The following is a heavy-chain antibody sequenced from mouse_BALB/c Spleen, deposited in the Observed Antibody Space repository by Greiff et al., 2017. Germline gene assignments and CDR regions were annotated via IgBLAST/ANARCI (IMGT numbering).Heavy chain of an antibody. D-gene: IGHD2-4*01. CDR3: AREGITTGYYYAMDY. CDR2: INPGSGGT. CDR1: GYAFTNYL. Sequence: QVQLKQSGAELVRPGTSVKVSCKASGYAFTNYLIEWVKQRPGQGLEWIGVINPGSGGTNYNEKFKGKATLTADKSSSTAYMQLSSLTSDDSAVYFCAREGITTGYYYAMDYWGQGTSVTVSS. J-gene: IGHJ4*01. V-gene: IGHV1-54*01.